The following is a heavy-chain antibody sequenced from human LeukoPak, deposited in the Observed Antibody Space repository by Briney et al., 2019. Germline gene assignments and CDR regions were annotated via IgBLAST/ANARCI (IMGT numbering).Heavy chain of an antibody. V-gene: IGHV4-59*01. D-gene: IGHD1-26*01. CDR3: ARGSWWELLGGDY. CDR2: IYYSGST. Sequence: PSETLSLTCTVSGGSISSYYWSWIRQPPGKGLEWIGYIYYSGSTNYNPSLKSRVTISVDTSKNQFSLKLSSVTAADTAVYYCARGSWWELLGGDYWGQGILVTVSS. J-gene: IGHJ4*02. CDR1: GGSISSYY.